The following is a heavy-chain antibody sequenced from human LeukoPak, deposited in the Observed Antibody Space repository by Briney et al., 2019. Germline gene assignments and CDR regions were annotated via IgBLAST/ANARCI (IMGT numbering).Heavy chain of an antibody. Sequence: PGGSLRLSCAASGFTFSSYWMHWVRQAPGKGLVWVSRINSDGSSTSYADSVKGRFTISRDNAKNTLYLQMNSLRAEDTAVYYCEREGYDSSGYLFDYWGQGTLVTVS. CDR1: GFTFSSYW. D-gene: IGHD3-22*01. V-gene: IGHV3-74*01. CDR2: INSDGSST. CDR3: EREGYDSSGYLFDY. J-gene: IGHJ4*02.